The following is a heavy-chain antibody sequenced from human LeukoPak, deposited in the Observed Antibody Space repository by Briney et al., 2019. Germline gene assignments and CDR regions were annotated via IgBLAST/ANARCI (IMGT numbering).Heavy chain of an antibody. J-gene: IGHJ6*02. CDR2: MNPNSGNT. V-gene: IGHV1-8*01. Sequence: ASVKVSCKASGYTFTSYDINWVRQATGQGLEWMGWMNPNSGNTGYAQKFQGRVTMTRNTSISTAYMELSSLRSEDTAVYYCARLDGYSSSWYRYYYYYGMDVWGQGTTVTVSS. D-gene: IGHD6-13*01. CDR1: GYTFTSYD. CDR3: ARLDGYSSSWYRYYYYYGMDV.